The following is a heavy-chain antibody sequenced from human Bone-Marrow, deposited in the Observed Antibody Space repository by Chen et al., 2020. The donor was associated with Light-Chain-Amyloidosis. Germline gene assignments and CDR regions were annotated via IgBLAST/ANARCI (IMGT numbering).Heavy chain of an antibody. D-gene: IGHD3-10*01. J-gene: IGHJ4*02. CDR2: GSGSTVST. V-gene: IGHV3-23*04. Sequence: EVQLVESGGGLVQPGGSLRLSCATSGFNFSSFGMSWVRQAPGKGLEWVSTGSGSTVSTYYAGAVNGRFIISRDNSKSTLYLQMNSRRAGDTAVYFCTRKGGYFDFWGQGSLVTVSS. CDR3: TRKGGYFDF. CDR1: GFNFSSFG.